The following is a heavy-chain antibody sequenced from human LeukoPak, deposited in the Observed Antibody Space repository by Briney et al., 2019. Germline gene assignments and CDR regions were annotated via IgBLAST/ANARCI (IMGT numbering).Heavy chain of an antibody. CDR1: GYTFTSYG. CDR2: ISAYNGNT. J-gene: IGHJ4*02. Sequence: ASVKVSCKASGYTFTSYGISWGGQAPGQGVEGMGWISAYNGNTIDAKNLQGRVTMTTDPSTSTAYMELRSLRSDDTAVYYCARGGYYDFWSGYYSPVDFYFDYWGQGTLVTVSS. D-gene: IGHD3-3*01. V-gene: IGHV1-18*01. CDR3: ARGGYYDFWSGYYSPVDFYFDY.